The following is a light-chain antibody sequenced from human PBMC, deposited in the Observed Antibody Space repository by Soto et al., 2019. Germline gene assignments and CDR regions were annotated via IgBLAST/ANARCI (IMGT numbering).Light chain of an antibody. J-gene: IGKJ1*01. Sequence: DIQMTQSPATLSASVGDRVTITCRASQSISMFLAWYQQKPGTAPKLLIYDASNSESGVASRCSGSGSGTDFSLTSSHLQPDDVANYYCQHDKSYPWTFGQGTKVEIK. CDR3: QHDKSYPWT. CDR1: QSISMF. CDR2: DAS. V-gene: IGKV1-5*01.